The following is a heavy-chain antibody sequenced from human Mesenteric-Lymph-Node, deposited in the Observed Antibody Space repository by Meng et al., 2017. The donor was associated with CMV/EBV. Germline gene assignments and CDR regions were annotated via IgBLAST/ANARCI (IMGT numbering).Heavy chain of an antibody. V-gene: IGHV3-23*01. J-gene: IGHJ4*02. CDR1: GFTFSSHS. Sequence: GESLKISCAFSGFTFSSHSMSWVRQAPGKGLEWVSGISGGGSAYYADSVKGRFTISRDNSKNTLYLQMNSLRAEDTALYYCARDDVSYSGSCDYWGQGTLVTVSS. CDR3: ARDDVSYSGSCDY. CDR2: ISGGGSA. D-gene: IGHD1-26*01.